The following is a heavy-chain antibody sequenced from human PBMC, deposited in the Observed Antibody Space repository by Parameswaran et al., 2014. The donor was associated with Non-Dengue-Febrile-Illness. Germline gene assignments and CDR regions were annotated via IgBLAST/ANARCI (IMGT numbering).Heavy chain of an antibody. CDR3: ARDGSWYAMDV. J-gene: IGHJ6*02. Sequence: MPGVRQAPGKGLVWVSRVNSDGSRTSYADSVKGRFTISRDNAKNTLYLQMNSLRAEDTAVYYCARDGSWYAMDVWGQGTTVTVSS. CDR2: VNSDGSRT. D-gene: IGHD6-13*01. V-gene: IGHV3-74*01.